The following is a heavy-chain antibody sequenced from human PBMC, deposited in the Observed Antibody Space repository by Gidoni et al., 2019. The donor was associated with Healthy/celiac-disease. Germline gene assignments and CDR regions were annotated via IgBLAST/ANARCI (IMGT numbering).Heavy chain of an antibody. CDR1: GFTFSSYA. J-gene: IGHJ6*02. CDR3: AKAPSLFVKNYYYYGMDV. D-gene: IGHD2-15*01. CDR2: ISGSGGST. V-gene: IGHV3-23*01. Sequence: EVQLLESGGGLVQPGGSLRLSCAASGFTFSSYAMSWVRQAPGKGLEWVSDISGSGGSTYYADSVKGRFTISRDNSKNTLYLQMNSLRAEDTAVYYCAKAPSLFVKNYYYYGMDVWGQGTTVTVSS.